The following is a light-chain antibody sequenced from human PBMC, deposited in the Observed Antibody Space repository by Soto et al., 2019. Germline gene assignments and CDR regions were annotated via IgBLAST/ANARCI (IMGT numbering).Light chain of an antibody. CDR2: DAS. Sequence: DIQMTQSPSSLSASVGDRVTITCQASQDIRNYLNWYQQKPGKAPKLLIYDASNLETGVPSRFSGSGSGTDFTFTISSLQPEDIATYYCQQYDNRLPFGGGTKVDI. V-gene: IGKV1-33*01. CDR1: QDIRNY. CDR3: QQYDNRLP. J-gene: IGKJ4*01.